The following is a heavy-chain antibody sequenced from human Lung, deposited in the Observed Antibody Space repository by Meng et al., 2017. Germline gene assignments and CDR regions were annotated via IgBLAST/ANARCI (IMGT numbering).Heavy chain of an antibody. J-gene: IGHJ4*02. CDR3: ARDEDISAAGKLFGDY. Sequence: VHRVKTGVEVQKPGASVKVSCKPSGYNFPDYYIHWVRRAPGQGLEWMGRINPKSGDTHYAQKFQARVTMTGDTSISTAYMELSGLRSDDTAMYYCARDEDISAAGKLFGDYWGQGTLVTVSS. CDR1: GYNFPDYY. D-gene: IGHD6-25*01. CDR2: INPKSGDT. V-gene: IGHV1-2*06.